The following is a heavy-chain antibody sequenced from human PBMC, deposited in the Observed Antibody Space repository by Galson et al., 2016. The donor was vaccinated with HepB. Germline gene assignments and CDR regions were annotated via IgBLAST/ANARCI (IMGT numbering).Heavy chain of an antibody. J-gene: IGHJ4*02. D-gene: IGHD1-14*01. V-gene: IGHV3-53*01. Sequence: SLRLSCAASGFIVSSNHMSWVRQAPGKGLEGVSVIYSGGSTHYADSVKGRFTISRDNSKNTLYLQMNSLRAEDTAVYYCATSPNQGRWGQGTLVTVSS. CDR2: IYSGGST. CDR1: GFIVSSNH. CDR3: ATSPNQGR.